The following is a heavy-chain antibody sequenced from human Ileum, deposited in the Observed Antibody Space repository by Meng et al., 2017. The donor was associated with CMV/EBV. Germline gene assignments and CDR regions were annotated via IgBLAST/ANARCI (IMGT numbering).Heavy chain of an antibody. Sequence: GESLKISCAASGFTFSTYWMAWVRQAPGKGLEWVACINEHGSEKYYVDSVKGRFTVSRDNAKNSLHLQMDSLRGDDTAVYYCARGPDIGAFWGQGTLVTVSS. CDR1: GFTFSTYW. CDR3: ARGPDIGAF. D-gene: IGHD5-12*01. CDR2: INEHGSEK. V-gene: IGHV3-7*01. J-gene: IGHJ4*02.